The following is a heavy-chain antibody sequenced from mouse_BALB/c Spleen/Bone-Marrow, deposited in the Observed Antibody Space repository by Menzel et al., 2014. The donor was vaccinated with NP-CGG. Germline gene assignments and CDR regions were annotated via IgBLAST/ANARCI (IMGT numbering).Heavy chain of an antibody. CDR2: INPASSTI. V-gene: IGHV4-1*02. D-gene: IGHD1-2*01. J-gene: IGHJ3*01. CDR1: GSDFSRYW. CDR3: GKNCYCGYVAY. Sequence: EVKLVESGGGLVQPGGSLKLSCAASGSDFSRYWMTWVRQAPGKGLEWIGEINPASSTINYTPSLKDKFIISRDNAKNTLWLQMSKVRSGDTALDYCGKNCYCGYVAYWGQGTLVTVSA.